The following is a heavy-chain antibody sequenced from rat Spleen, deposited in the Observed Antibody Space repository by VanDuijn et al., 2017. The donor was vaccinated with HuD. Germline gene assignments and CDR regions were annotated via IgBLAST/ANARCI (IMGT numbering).Heavy chain of an antibody. CDR1: GFIFSKFY. D-gene: IGHD4-3*01. J-gene: IGHJ2*01. Sequence: EVQLVGSGGGSVQPGRSMKLSCAASGFIFSKFYMAWVRQAPKKGLEWVATISYDGSSTYYPDSVRGRFTISRDNAENTAYLQMNSLWSEDTATYYCAVAGYGYWGQGVVVTVSS. CDR2: ISYDGSST. V-gene: IGHV5-22*01. CDR3: AVAGYGY.